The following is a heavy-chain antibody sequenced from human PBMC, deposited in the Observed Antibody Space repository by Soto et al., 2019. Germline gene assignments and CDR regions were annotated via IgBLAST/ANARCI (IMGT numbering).Heavy chain of an antibody. CDR1: GGTFSSYA. V-gene: IGHV1-69*13. CDR3: ARSSGGFPPRTGYYYGMDV. D-gene: IGHD3-10*01. J-gene: IGHJ6*02. CDR2: IIPIFGTA. Sequence: SVKVSCKASGGTFSSYAISWVRQAPGQGLEWMGGIIPIFGTANYAQKFQGRVTITADESTSTAYMELSSLRSEDTAVYYCARSSGGFPPRTGYYYGMDVWGQGTTVTVSS.